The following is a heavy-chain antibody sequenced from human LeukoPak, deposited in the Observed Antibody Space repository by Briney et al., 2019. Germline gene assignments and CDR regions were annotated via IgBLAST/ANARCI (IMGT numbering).Heavy chain of an antibody. D-gene: IGHD6-19*01. CDR3: ARDFVLAGRPIQF. CDR2: ISISSQTI. J-gene: IGHJ1*01. CDR1: GLSGFD. V-gene: IGHV3-48*03. Sequence: PGGSLRLSCVASGLSGFDMNWVRQAPGQGLGWVSYISISSQTIYDADSVKGRFTISRDNAKNSLYLQMNSLRVEDTAVYYCARDFVLAGRPIQFWGQGIMVIVSS.